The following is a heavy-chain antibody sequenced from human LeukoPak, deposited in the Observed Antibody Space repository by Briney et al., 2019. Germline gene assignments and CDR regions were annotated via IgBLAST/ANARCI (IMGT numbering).Heavy chain of an antibody. CDR2: ISWNSGSI. CDR3: AKDFSYDILTGAWFQH. D-gene: IGHD3-9*01. J-gene: IGHJ1*01. CDR1: GFTFDDYA. V-gene: IGHV3-9*01. Sequence: PGRSLRLSCAASGFTFDDYAMHWVRQAPGKGLEWVSGISWNSGSIGYADSVKGRFTISRDNAKNFLYLQVNSLRAEATALYYCAKDFSYDILTGAWFQHWGQGTLVTVAS.